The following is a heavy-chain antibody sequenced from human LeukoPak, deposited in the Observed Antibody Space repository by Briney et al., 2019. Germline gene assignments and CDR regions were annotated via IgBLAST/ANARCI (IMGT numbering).Heavy chain of an antibody. CDR1: GVSFSGYY. J-gene: IGHJ4*02. CDR2: INHSGST. D-gene: IGHD1-1*01. CDR3: ARVQRRRYNWNDAGEY. Sequence: SETLSLTCAVYGVSFSGYYWSWIHQPPGKRLDWVGEINHSGSTNYNPSLKRQVTISVDRSKHQFSLKLSSVTAADTAVYYCARVQRRRYNWNDAGEYWGQGTLVTVSS. V-gene: IGHV4-34*01.